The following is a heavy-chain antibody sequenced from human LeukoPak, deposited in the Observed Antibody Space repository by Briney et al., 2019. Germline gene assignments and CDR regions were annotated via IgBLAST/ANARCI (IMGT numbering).Heavy chain of an antibody. CDR2: ISSSRSYI. D-gene: IGHD4-17*01. CDR1: GFTFSSYS. V-gene: IGHV3-21*01. Sequence: SGGSLRLSCAASGFTFSSYSMNWVRQAPGKGLEWVSSISSSRSYIYYADSVKGRFTISRDNAKNSLYLQMNSLRAEDTAVYYCARDRGYGDYINYAFGYWGQGTLVTVSS. J-gene: IGHJ4*02. CDR3: ARDRGYGDYINYAFGY.